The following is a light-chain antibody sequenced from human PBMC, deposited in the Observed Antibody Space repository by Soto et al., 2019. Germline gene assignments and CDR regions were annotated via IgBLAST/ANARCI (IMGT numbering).Light chain of an antibody. CDR3: IQALQTPVT. CDR1: QSLVHGSGYSY. Sequence: DIVMTQSPLSLSVTPGEPASISCRSSQSLVHGSGYSYLDWYLQKPGQSPQLLIYLGSSRASGVPDRFSGSGSGTDFTLKISRVEAEDVGVYYCIQALQTPVTFGPGTKVDI. V-gene: IGKV2-28*01. J-gene: IGKJ3*01. CDR2: LGS.